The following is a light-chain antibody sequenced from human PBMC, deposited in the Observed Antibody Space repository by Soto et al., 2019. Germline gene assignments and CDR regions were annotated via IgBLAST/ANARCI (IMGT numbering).Light chain of an antibody. CDR2: EVR. CDR3: SAYTARSTLV. Sequence: QSALTQPASVSGSAGQSITISCSGTMRDVGAYNLVSWYQQHPGTAPKLIIYEVRNRPSGISSRFSGYRSGNTASLTISGLQYEDEGDYYCSAYTARSTLVFGGGTKLTVL. V-gene: IGLV2-14*01. J-gene: IGLJ3*02. CDR1: MRDVGAYNL.